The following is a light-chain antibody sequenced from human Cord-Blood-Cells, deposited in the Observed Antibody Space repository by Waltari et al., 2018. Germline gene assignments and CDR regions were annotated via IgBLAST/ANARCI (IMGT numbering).Light chain of an antibody. CDR2: EGS. Sequence: GTSSDVGSYNLVSWYQQHPGKAPKLMIYEGSKRPSGVSNRFSGSKSGNTASLTISGLQAEDEADYYCCSYAGSSTVVFGGGTKLTVL. CDR1: SSDVGSYNL. CDR3: CSYAGSSTVV. J-gene: IGLJ2*01. V-gene: IGLV2-23*01.